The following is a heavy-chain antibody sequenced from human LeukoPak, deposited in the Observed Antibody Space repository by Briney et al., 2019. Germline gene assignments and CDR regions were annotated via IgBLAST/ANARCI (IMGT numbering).Heavy chain of an antibody. CDR3: AAYERDSTWFDP. CDR2: IVVGSGNT. CDR1: GFTFTSSV. D-gene: IGHD2/OR15-2a*01. V-gene: IGHV1-58*01. Sequence: SVKVSCKASGFTFTSSVVQWVRQARGQRLEWIGWIVVGSGNTNYAQKFQEGVTITRDMSTSTAYMELSSLRSEDTAVYYCAAYERDSTWFDPWGQGTLVTVSS. J-gene: IGHJ5*02.